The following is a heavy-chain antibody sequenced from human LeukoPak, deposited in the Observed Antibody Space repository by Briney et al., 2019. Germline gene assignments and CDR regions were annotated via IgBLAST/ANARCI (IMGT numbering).Heavy chain of an antibody. CDR3: ARVSPCYVWGSYRRSSHIDI. CDR1: GGSFSGYY. D-gene: IGHD3-16*02. CDR2: IYYSGST. J-gene: IGHJ3*02. V-gene: IGHV4-59*01. Sequence: PSETLSLTCAVYGGSFSGYYWSWIRQPPGKGLEWIGYIYYSGSTNYNPSLKSRVTISVDTSKNQFSLKLSSVTAADTAVYYCARVSPCYVWGSYRRSSHIDIWGQGTMVTVSS.